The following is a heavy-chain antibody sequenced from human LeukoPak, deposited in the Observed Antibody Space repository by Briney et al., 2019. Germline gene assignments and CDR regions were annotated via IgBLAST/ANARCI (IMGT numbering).Heavy chain of an antibody. V-gene: IGHV3-30-3*01. CDR1: GFTFSSYA. J-gene: IGHJ6*02. CDR3: ARDFEAGDYVWYYYYYGMDV. CDR2: ISYDGSNK. Sequence: GGSLRLSCAASGFTFSSYAMHWVRQAPGKGLEWVAVISYDGSNKYYADSVKGRFTISRDNSKNTLYLQMNSLRAEDTAVYYCARDFEAGDYVWYYYYYGMDVWGQGTTVTVSS. D-gene: IGHD4-17*01.